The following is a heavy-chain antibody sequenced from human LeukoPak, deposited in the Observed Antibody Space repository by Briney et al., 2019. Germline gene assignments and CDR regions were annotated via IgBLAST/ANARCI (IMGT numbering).Heavy chain of an antibody. CDR3: TTAPKESYYYYGMDV. CDR1: GGSISNYY. CDR2: IKSKTDGGTT. J-gene: IGHJ6*02. V-gene: IGHV3-15*01. Sequence: LTCTVSGGSISNYYWSWVRQAPGKGLEWVGRIKSKTDGGTTDYAARVKGRFTISRDDSKNTLYLQMNSLKTEDTAVYHCTTAPKESYYYYGMDVWGQGTTVTVSS.